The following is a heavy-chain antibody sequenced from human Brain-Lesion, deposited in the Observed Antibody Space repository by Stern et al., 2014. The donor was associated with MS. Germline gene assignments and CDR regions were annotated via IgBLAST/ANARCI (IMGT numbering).Heavy chain of an antibody. CDR1: GFTFSYHA. CDR2: ISYDGSDK. CDR3: ARGGAVTTSDYYLDY. Sequence: VQLVESGGGVVQPGRSLRLSCAASGFTFSYHAMHWVRQAPGKGLARVALISYDGSDKNDADSVKGRFTISRDNSRNTLYLQMNSLRVDDTAVYYCARGGAVTTSDYYLDYWGQGILVTVSS. J-gene: IGHJ4*02. V-gene: IGHV3-30*01. D-gene: IGHD4-17*01.